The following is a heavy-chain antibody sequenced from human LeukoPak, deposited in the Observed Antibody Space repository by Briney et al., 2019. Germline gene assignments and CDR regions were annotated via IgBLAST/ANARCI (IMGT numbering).Heavy chain of an antibody. Sequence: PGGTLRLSCAASGFTFSSYGMRWVRQAPGKGLEWVSAISGSGGSTYYADSVKGRFTISRDNSKNTLYLQMNSLRAEDTAVYYCARGDYSSSWYYYYYYMDVWGKGTTVTISS. CDR3: ARGDYSSSWYYYYYYMDV. D-gene: IGHD6-13*01. CDR2: ISGSGGST. V-gene: IGHV3-23*01. CDR1: GFTFSSYG. J-gene: IGHJ6*03.